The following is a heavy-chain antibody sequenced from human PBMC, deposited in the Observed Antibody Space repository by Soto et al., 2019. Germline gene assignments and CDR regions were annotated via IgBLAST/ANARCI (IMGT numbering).Heavy chain of an antibody. D-gene: IGHD2-15*01. CDR3: SRGGYDPSGETFIGWGADC. Sequence: QVQLQESGPGLVKPSQTLSLTCTVSGASLDGSDFYWSWIRQPPGEGLQWIGHIYYSGSTYYNSSLKRRLTISVGTCNNEFYLGLTSGTAADAAVYYCSRGGYDPSGETFIGWGADCWGQGTLVTVSS. CDR2: IYYSGST. V-gene: IGHV4-30-4*01. J-gene: IGHJ4*02. CDR1: GASLDGSDFY.